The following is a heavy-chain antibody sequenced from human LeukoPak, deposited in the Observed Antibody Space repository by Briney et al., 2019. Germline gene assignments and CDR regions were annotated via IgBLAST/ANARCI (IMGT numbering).Heavy chain of an antibody. D-gene: IGHD5-18*01. Sequence: GGSLRLSCAASGFTFSSYAMHWVRQAPGKGLEWVAVISYDGSNKYYADSVKGRFTISRDNSKNTLYLQMNSLRAEDTAVYYCARDFHSYGYSAYYGMDVWGQGTTVTVSS. CDR3: ARDFHSYGYSAYYGMDV. CDR1: GFTFSSYA. J-gene: IGHJ6*02. CDR2: ISYDGSNK. V-gene: IGHV3-30*04.